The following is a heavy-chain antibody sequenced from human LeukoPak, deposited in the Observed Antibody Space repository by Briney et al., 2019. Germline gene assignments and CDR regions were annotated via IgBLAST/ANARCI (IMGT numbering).Heavy chain of an antibody. V-gene: IGHV3-23*01. CDR2: ISFSGANS. J-gene: IGHJ3*01. CDR3: ARDIQLST. CDR1: GFTFSDSA. Sequence: GGSLRLSCAASGFTFSDSAMTWVRQAPGKGLDWVSLISFSGANSYYADSVKGRFSISRDNSKDTLFLQMNSLRAEDTAIYYCARDIQLSTWGLGTMVTVSS. D-gene: IGHD5-24*01.